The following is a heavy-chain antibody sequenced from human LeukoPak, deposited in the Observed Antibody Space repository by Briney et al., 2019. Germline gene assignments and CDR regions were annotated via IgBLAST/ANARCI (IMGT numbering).Heavy chain of an antibody. D-gene: IGHD2-15*01. CDR2: IKQDGSEN. CDR1: GFTFSTYW. Sequence: GGSLRLSCAASGFTFSTYWMSWVRQAPGKGLEWVANIKQDGSENYYVDSVKGRFTISRDNAKKSLYLQMNSLRAEDTAVYYCARNQWSPYYYYYGMDVWGQGITVTVSS. CDR3: ARNQWSPYYYYYGMDV. V-gene: IGHV3-7*01. J-gene: IGHJ6*02.